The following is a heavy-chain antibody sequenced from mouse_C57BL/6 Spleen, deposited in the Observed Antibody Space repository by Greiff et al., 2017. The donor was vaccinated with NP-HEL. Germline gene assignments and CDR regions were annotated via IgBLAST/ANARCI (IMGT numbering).Heavy chain of an antibody. CDR2: IYPRSGNT. CDR1: GYTFTSYG. D-gene: IGHD2-3*01. CDR3: ARLNDGYYGDY. J-gene: IGHJ2*01. V-gene: IGHV1-81*01. Sequence: QVQLQQSGAELARPGASVKLSCKASGYTFTSYGISWVKQRTGQGLEWIGEIYPRSGNTYYNEKFKGKATLTADKSSSTAYMELRSLTSEDAAVYFCARLNDGYYGDYWGQGTTLTVSS.